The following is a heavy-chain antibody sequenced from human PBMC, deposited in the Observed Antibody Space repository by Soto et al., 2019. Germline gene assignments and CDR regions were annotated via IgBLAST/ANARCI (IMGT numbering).Heavy chain of an antibody. CDR1: GFTFSGYA. CDR2: IANNGGST. D-gene: IGHD2-2*02. V-gene: IGHV3-64D*06. CDR3: VKALSARYNSAKAFDI. J-gene: IGHJ3*02. Sequence: GGSLRLSCSTSGFTFSGYAMHWVRQAPGKGLEYVSVIANNGGSTYYADSVNGRFTISRDNSNNMLYLQMSNLRAEDTAVYYCVKALSARYNSAKAFDIWGQGTLVTVS.